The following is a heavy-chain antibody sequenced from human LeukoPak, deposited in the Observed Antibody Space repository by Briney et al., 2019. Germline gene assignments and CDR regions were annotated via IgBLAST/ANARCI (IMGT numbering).Heavy chain of an antibody. CDR2: ITYSSGNT. J-gene: IGHJ4*02. V-gene: IGHV3-23*01. D-gene: IGHD2-21*02. Sequence: GRSPRLSCAASGFTFSAYGMSWFRQAPGKGLEWVSAITYSSGNTYYADSVKGRFTISRDNSKNTLYLQMNSLRAEDTALYYCAKDGTGCGGDCYSDYWGQGTLVTVSS. CDR1: GFTFSAYG. CDR3: AKDGTGCGGDCYSDY.